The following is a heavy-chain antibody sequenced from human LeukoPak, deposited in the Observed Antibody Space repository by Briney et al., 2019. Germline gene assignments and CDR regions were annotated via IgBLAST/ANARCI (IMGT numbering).Heavy chain of an antibody. J-gene: IGHJ4*02. CDR1: GFTFSSYE. CDR2: ISSSGSTI. Sequence: GGSLRLSCAASGFTFSSYEMNWVRQAPGKGLEWVSYISSSGSTIYYADSVKGRFTISRDNAKNSLYLQMNSLRAEDTAVYYCAREIDGYDSSGYFDYWGQGTLVTVSS. V-gene: IGHV3-48*03. D-gene: IGHD3-22*01. CDR3: AREIDGYDSSGYFDY.